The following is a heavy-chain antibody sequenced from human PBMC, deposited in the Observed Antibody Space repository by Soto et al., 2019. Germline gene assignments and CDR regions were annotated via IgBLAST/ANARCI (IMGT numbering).Heavy chain of an antibody. Sequence: QPVGSLRLSCAASGFSVSNYWMNWVRQAPGKGLVWVSHIKSDGTTSYADSVEGRFTVSRDDAKNTFYLQMNGLRAEDTAVYYCAKDRGEEGLKFLEWFGGMDVWGHGTTVTVSS. CDR1: GFSVSNYW. D-gene: IGHD3-3*01. V-gene: IGHV3-74*01. CDR2: IKSDGTT. CDR3: AKDRGEEGLKFLEWFGGMDV. J-gene: IGHJ6*02.